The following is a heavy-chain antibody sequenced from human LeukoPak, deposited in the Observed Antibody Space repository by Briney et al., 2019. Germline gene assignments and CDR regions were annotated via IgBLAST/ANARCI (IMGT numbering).Heavy chain of an antibody. CDR2: ISGSGGST. CDR1: GFTFSSYA. V-gene: IGHV3-23*01. Sequence: GGSLRLSCAASGFTFSSYAMSWVRQAPGKGLEWVSAISGSGGSTYYADSVKGRFTISGDNSKNTLYLQMNSLRAEDTAVYYCAKAFWGDYVNWFDPWGQGTLVTVSS. J-gene: IGHJ5*02. D-gene: IGHD4-17*01. CDR3: AKAFWGDYVNWFDP.